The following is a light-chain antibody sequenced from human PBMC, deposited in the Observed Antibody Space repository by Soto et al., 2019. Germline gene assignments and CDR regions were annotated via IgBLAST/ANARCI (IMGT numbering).Light chain of an antibody. Sequence: DIQMTQSPSTLSASVGDRVTITCRASQSISSWLAWYQQKPGQAPRLLIYDVSSLQSGVPSRFSGSGSATEFTPTISSLQPDDFATYYCQQYESYWTFGQGTKVDIK. CDR3: QQYESYWT. CDR1: QSISSW. J-gene: IGKJ1*01. CDR2: DVS. V-gene: IGKV1-5*01.